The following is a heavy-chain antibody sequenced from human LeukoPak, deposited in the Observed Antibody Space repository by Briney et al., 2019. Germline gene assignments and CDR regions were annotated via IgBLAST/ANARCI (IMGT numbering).Heavy chain of an antibody. Sequence: PSETLSLTCTVSGGSISSYYWSWIRQPAGKGLEWIGRIYTSGSTNYNPSLKSRVTMSVDTSKSQFSLKLSSVTAADTAVYYCARDYGFYYYYYMDVWGKGTTVTVSS. V-gene: IGHV4-4*07. CDR3: ARDYGFYYYYYMDV. CDR1: GGSISSYY. J-gene: IGHJ6*03. CDR2: IYTSGST. D-gene: IGHD3-16*01.